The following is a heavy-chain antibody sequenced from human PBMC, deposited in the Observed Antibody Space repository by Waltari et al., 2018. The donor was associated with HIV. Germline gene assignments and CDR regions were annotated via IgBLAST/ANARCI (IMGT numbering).Heavy chain of an antibody. Sequence: DVQLVQSGAEIKKPGESLKISCKGSGYSFTPTWIGWVRQMPGKGLDWMAIIYPDDSDTRYNPSFRGQVTISVDRSISTAHLSWRRLKTSDTGIYYCVTSAYGANSWIDYWGQGTPVTVSS. CDR1: GYSFTPTW. CDR2: IYPDDSDT. D-gene: IGHD3-10*01. J-gene: IGHJ4*02. V-gene: IGHV5-51*01. CDR3: VTSAYGANSWIDY.